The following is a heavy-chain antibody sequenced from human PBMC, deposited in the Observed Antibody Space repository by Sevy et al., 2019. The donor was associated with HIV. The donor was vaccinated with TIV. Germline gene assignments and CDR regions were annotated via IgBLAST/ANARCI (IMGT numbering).Heavy chain of an antibody. CDR2: ISNDGSKT. V-gene: IGHV3-30*03. J-gene: IGHJ4*02. Sequence: GGSLRLSCAVSGFPFSDYQMHWVRQAPGKGLEWLAVISNDGSKTYYADSVKGRFTFSRDNSKNTLYLHMNSLRAEDTALYYCASLIEGGHTHLFDFRGQGILVTVSS. CDR1: GFPFSDYQ. CDR3: ASLIEGGHTHLFDF. D-gene: IGHD1-26*01.